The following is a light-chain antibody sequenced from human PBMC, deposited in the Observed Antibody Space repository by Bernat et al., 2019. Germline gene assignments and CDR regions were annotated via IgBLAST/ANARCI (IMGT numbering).Light chain of an antibody. J-gene: IGLJ2*01. CDR2: ELS. CDR3: SSYAGSNNLV. V-gene: IGLV2-8*01. Sequence: QSALTQPPSASGSPGQSVTISCTGTSSDVGGSNYVSWYQQHPGKAPKLMIYELSKRPSGVPDRFSGSKSGNTASLTVSGLQAEDEADYYCSSYAGSNNLVFGGGTKLTVL. CDR1: SSDVGGSNY.